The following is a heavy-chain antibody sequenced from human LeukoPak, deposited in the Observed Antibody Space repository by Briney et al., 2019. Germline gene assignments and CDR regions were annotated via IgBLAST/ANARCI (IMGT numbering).Heavy chain of an antibody. D-gene: IGHD3-22*01. Sequence: SETLSLTSTVSGGSISSYYWSWIRQPPGKGLEWIGYIYYSGSTNYNPSLKSRVTISVDTSKNQFSLKLSSVTAADTAVYYCARDDSSGYYDYWGQGTLVTVSS. CDR2: IYYSGST. CDR1: GGSISSYY. V-gene: IGHV4-59*01. J-gene: IGHJ4*02. CDR3: ARDDSSGYYDY.